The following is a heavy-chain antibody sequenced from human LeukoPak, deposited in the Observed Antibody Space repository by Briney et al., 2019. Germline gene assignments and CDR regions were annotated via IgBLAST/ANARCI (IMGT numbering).Heavy chain of an antibody. J-gene: IGHJ6*02. D-gene: IGHD4-11*01. CDR3: AKDQYSRYYGMDV. CDR2: ISGSGGST. Sequence: PGGSLRLSCAASGFTFSSYAMSWVRQAPGKGLEWVSAISGSGGSTYYADSVKGRFTISRDNSKNTLFLQMNSLRVEDTAVYFCAKDQYSRYYGMDVWGQGTTVTVSS. CDR1: GFTFSSYA. V-gene: IGHV3-23*01.